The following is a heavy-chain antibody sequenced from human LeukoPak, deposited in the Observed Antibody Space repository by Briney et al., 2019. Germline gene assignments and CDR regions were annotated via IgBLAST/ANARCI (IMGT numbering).Heavy chain of an antibody. CDR1: GGSISSYY. J-gene: IGHJ6*02. CDR3: ARASNTRYCSGGSCRGYYYGMDV. V-gene: IGHV4-59*01. D-gene: IGHD2-15*01. CDR2: IYYGGST. Sequence: SETLSLTCTVSGGSISSYYWSWIRQPPGKGLEWIAYIYYGGSTNYNPSLKSRVTISVDTSKNQFSLKLSSVTAADTAVYYCARASNTRYCSGGSCRGYYYGMDVWGQGTTVTVSS.